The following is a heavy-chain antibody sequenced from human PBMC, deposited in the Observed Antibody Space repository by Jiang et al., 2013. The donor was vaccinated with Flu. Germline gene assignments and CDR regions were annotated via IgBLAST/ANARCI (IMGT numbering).Heavy chain of an antibody. CDR1: GGSISSYY. D-gene: IGHD3-22*01. CDR2: IYTSGST. Sequence: GLVKPSETLSLTCTVSGGSISSYYWSWIRQPPGKGLEWIGYIYTSGSTNYNPSLKSRVTISVDTSKNQFSLKPSSVTAADTAVYYCARGGDTMTDLWYFDLWGRGTLVTVSS. J-gene: IGHJ2*01. V-gene: IGHV4-4*09. CDR3: ARGGDTMTDLWYFDL.